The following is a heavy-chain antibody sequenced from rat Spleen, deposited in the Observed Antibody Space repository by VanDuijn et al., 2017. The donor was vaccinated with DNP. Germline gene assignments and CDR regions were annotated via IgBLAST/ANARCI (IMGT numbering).Heavy chain of an antibody. Sequence: EVQLVESGGGLVQPGRSMKLSCAASGFTFSSFPMAWVRQAPTKGLEWVATISTSGGSTYYRDSVKGRFTISRDNAKSTLYLQMNSLRSEDTATYYCTREGTYYGSPYYFDYWGQGVMVTVSS. J-gene: IGHJ2*01. CDR2: ISTSGGST. CDR3: TREGTYYGSPYYFDY. D-gene: IGHD1-9*01. V-gene: IGHV5-46*01. CDR1: GFTFSSFP.